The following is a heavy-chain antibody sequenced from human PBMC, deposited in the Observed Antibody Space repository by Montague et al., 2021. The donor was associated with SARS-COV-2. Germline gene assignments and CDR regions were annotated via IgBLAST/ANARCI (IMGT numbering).Heavy chain of an antibody. CDR2: IYYSGST. D-gene: IGHD3-22*01. CDR3: ARARITMLVVVNAFDI. J-gene: IGHJ3*02. V-gene: IGHV4-31*03. CDR1: GGSISSGGYY. Sequence: TLSLTCTVSGGSISSGGYYWSWIRQHPGKGLEWIGYIYYSGSTYYNPSPKSRVSISVDTSKNQFSLKLSSVTAADTAVYYCARARITMLVVVNAFDIWGQGTLVTVSS.